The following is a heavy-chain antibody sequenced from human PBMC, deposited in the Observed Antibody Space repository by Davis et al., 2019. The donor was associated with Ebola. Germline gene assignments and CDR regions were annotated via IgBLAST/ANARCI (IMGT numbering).Heavy chain of an antibody. D-gene: IGHD4-17*01. J-gene: IGHJ1*01. V-gene: IGHV4-39*07. CDR1: GGSISSSSYY. CDR2: IYYSGST. CDR3: ARGGYGDYEYFQE. Sequence: SETLSLTCTVSGGSISSSSYYWGWIRQPPGKGLEWIGSIYYSGSTYYNPSLKSRVTISVDTSKNQFSLKLSSVTAADTAVYYCARGGYGDYEYFQEWGQGTLVTVSS.